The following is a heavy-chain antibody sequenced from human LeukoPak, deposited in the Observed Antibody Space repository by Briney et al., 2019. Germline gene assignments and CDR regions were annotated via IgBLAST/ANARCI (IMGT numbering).Heavy chain of an antibody. D-gene: IGHD6-6*01. CDR3: ARDVRPDY. Sequence: QPGGPLRLSCAASGFTFSSYWMSWVRQAPGEGLEWVANIKQDGTEKYYMDSVKGRFSISRDNAKNSLYLQMNALRAEDTAVYYCARDVRPDYWGQGTLVTVST. CDR2: IKQDGTEK. J-gene: IGHJ4*02. CDR1: GFTFSSYW. V-gene: IGHV3-7*04.